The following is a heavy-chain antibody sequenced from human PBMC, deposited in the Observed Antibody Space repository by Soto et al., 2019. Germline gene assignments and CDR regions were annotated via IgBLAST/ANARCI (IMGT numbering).Heavy chain of an antibody. D-gene: IGHD2-21*02. Sequence: EVQLLESGGGLVQPGGSLRLSCAASGFTFSSYAMSWVRQAPGKGLEWVSAISGSGGSTYYADSVKGRFTISRDNSKNTLYLQMNSVRAEDTAVYYCAKDRSLVVVTANFDYWGQGTLVTVSS. CDR2: ISGSGGST. V-gene: IGHV3-23*01. J-gene: IGHJ4*02. CDR3: AKDRSLVVVTANFDY. CDR1: GFTFSSYA.